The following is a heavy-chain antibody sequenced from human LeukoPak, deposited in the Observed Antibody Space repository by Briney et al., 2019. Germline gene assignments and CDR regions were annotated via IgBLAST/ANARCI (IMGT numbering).Heavy chain of an antibody. J-gene: IGHJ4*02. CDR1: GFTFSSYS. CDR2: IKQDGSEK. V-gene: IGHV3-7*01. CDR3: ARDWDYDSSGYVDS. D-gene: IGHD3-22*01. Sequence: GGSLRLSCAASGFTFSSYSMNWVRQAPGKGLEWVANIKQDGSEKYYVDSVKGRFTISRDNAKNSLYLQMNSLRAEDTAVYYCARDWDYDSSGYVDSWGQGALVTVSS.